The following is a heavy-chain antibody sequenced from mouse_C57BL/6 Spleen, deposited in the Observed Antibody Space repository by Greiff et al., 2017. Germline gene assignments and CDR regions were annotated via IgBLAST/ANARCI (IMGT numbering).Heavy chain of an antibody. V-gene: IGHV5-12*01. CDR3: ARRDGYEYYFDY. Sequence: DVKLVESGGGLVQPGGSLKLSCAASGFTFSDYYMYWVRQTPEKRLEWVAYISNGGGSTYSPDPVKGRFTISRDNAKNTLYLQMSCLKSEDTAMYYCARRDGYEYYFDYWGQGTTLTVSS. CDR1: GFTFSDYY. D-gene: IGHD2-2*01. CDR2: ISNGGGST. J-gene: IGHJ2*01.